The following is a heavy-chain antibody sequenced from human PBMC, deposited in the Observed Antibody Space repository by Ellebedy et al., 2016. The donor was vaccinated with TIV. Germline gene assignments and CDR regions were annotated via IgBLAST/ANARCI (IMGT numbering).Heavy chain of an antibody. CDR2: ISSSRSYI. CDR1: GFTFSSYN. D-gene: IGHD3-10*01. CDR3: ARDLHYYGSGNYGY. J-gene: IGHJ4*02. V-gene: IGHV3-21*01. Sequence: GESLKISCAASGFTFSSYNMNWVRQAPGKGLEWVSSISSSRSYIYYADSVKGRFTISRDNAKNSLYLQMNSLRAEDTAVYYCARDLHYYGSGNYGYWGQGTLVTVSS.